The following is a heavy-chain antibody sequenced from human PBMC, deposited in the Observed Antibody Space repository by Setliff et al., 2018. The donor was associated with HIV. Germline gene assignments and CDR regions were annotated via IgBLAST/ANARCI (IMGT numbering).Heavy chain of an antibody. CDR1: GSSFNPYY. V-gene: IGHV4-34*01. D-gene: IGHD6-25*01. CDR2: ISHTGST. Sequence: SETLSLTCAVYGSSFNPYYWSWIRQPPGKGLECVGKISHTGSTSYSPSLESRVTISIDRSKNQVSLRLTSVTAADTAVSYCARGGAAVLPPDHWGQGSLVTVS. CDR3: ARGGAAVLPPDH. J-gene: IGHJ4*02.